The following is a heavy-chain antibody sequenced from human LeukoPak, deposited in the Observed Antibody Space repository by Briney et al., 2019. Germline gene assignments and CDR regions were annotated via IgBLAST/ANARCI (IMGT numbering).Heavy chain of an antibody. J-gene: IGHJ4*02. CDR1: GGSFSGYY. CDR3: ARAWDSSGLDLAY. V-gene: IGHV4-34*01. Sequence: SETLSLTCAVYGGSFSGYYWTWIRQPPGKGLEWIGEINHDGSTNYNPSLKSRVTISVDTSKNQFSLKLSSVTAADTAVYYCARAWDSSGLDLAYWGQGTLVTVSS. CDR2: INHDGST. D-gene: IGHD3-22*01.